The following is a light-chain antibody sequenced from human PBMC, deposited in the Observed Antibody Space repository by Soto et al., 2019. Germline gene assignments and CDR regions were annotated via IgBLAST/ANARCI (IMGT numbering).Light chain of an antibody. CDR3: QQYNTNPWT. CDR1: QSIRTW. J-gene: IGKJ1*01. CDR2: DAS. Sequence: DIQMTQSPSTLSASVGDRVTITCRASQSIRTWLAWYQQKPGKAPKLLIFDASSLKSGVPSRFSGGGSGTEFTLTISSLQPDDFANYYCQQYNTNPWTFGQGTKVDIK. V-gene: IGKV1-5*01.